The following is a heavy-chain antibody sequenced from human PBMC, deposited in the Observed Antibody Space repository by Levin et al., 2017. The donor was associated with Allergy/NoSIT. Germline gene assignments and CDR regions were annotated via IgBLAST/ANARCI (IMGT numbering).Heavy chain of an antibody. CDR2: LYAGGNT. Sequence: GESLKISCAVSGFSVSSKYMSWVRQAPGKGLEWVSVLYAGGNTYYADSVKGRFTISRDTSKNTLYLQMNSLRGEDTAVYYCAREYGSSGYILKYWGQGTLVTVSS. J-gene: IGHJ4*02. V-gene: IGHV3-66*01. CDR3: AREYGSSGYILKY. D-gene: IGHD3-22*01. CDR1: GFSVSSKY.